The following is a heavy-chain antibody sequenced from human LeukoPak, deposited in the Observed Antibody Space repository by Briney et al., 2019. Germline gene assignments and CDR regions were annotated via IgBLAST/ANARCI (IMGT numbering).Heavy chain of an antibody. V-gene: IGHV3-48*04. CDR1: GFTFSSYS. Sequence: GGSLRLSCAASGFTFSSYSMNWVRQAPGKGLEWVSYISSSSSTIYYADSVKGRFTISRDNAKNSLYLQMNSLRAEDTAVYYCAREQLFGSGSYADYWGQGTLVTVSS. J-gene: IGHJ4*02. D-gene: IGHD3-10*01. CDR2: ISSSSSTI. CDR3: AREQLFGSGSYADY.